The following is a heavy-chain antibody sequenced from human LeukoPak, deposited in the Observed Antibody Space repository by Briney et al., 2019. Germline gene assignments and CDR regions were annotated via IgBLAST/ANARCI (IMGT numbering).Heavy chain of an antibody. CDR2: IKQDGSEK. CDR1: GFTFSSYW. Sequence: GGSLTRSCAASGFTFSSYWMSWVRQAPGKGLEWVANIKQDGSEKYYVDSVKGRFTISRDNAKNSLYLQMSSLRAEDTAVYYCARDRDYYDSSGYLYYFDYWGQGTLVTVSS. CDR3: ARDRDYYDSSGYLYYFDY. J-gene: IGHJ4*02. D-gene: IGHD3-22*01. V-gene: IGHV3-7*04.